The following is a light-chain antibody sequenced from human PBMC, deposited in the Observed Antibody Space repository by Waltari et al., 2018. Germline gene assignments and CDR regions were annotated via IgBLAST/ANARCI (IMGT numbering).Light chain of an antibody. J-gene: IGLJ3*02. V-gene: IGLV1-44*01. CDR1: SSNIGSNT. CDR3: AAWDDSLNGWV. CDR2: SNN. Sequence: QSVLTQPPSASGTPGQRVTISCSGSSSNIGSNTVNWYQQLPGTAPKLLIYSNNQRAAGGPGRLTGSRSGTSASLAISGLQSEDEADYYCAAWDDSLNGWVFGGGTKLTVL.